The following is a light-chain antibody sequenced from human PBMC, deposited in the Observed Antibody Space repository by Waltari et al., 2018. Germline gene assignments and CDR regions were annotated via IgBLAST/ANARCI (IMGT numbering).Light chain of an antibody. Sequence: DIVLTQSPDSLAVSLGERATIHCQSRQRVLYSSTNKNYLAWYQQKPGQPPKLLIYWASTRESGVPDRFSGSGSGADFTLTISSLQAEDVAVYYCQQYYSTPPITFGQGTRLEIK. V-gene: IGKV4-1*01. CDR1: QRVLYSSTNKNY. CDR2: WAS. J-gene: IGKJ5*01. CDR3: QQYYSTPPIT.